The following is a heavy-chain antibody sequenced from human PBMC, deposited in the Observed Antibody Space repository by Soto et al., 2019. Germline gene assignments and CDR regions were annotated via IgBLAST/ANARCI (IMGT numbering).Heavy chain of an antibody. CDR2: IIPILGIA. V-gene: IGHV1-69*02. CDR3: ASGYCSSTSCLPFDY. CDR1: GGTFSSYT. D-gene: IGHD2-2*01. J-gene: IGHJ4*02. Sequence: SVKVSCKASGGTFSSYTISWVRQAPGQGLEWMGRIIPILGIANYAQKFQGRVTITADKSTSTAYMELSSLRSEDTAVYYCASGYCSSTSCLPFDYWGQGTLVTV.